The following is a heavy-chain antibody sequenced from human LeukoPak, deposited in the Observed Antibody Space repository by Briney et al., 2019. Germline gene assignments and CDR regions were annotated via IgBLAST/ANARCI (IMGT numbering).Heavy chain of an antibody. Sequence: SETLSLTCTVSGRSISSYYWSWIRQPAGKGLEWIGRIYTSGSTNYNPSLKSRVTMSVDTSKNQFSLKLSSVTAADTAVYYCARAQGSSGLNWFDPWGQGTLVTVSS. CDR1: GRSISSYY. CDR2: IYTSGST. CDR3: ARAQGSSGLNWFDP. J-gene: IGHJ5*02. V-gene: IGHV4-4*07. D-gene: IGHD3-22*01.